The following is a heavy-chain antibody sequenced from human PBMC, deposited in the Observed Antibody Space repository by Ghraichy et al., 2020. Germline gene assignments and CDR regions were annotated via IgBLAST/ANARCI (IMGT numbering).Heavy chain of an antibody. J-gene: IGHJ6*02. CDR2: IYHSGNT. Sequence: SCTVSGVSISSVGYYWSWIRQHPGKGLEWIGYIYHSGNTYFNPSLKSRLTISLDTSKNQFSLKLSSVTAADTAVYYCARGSYYYYGMDFWGQGTTVTVSS. V-gene: IGHV4-31*03. CDR3: ARGSYYYYGMDF. CDR1: GVSISSVGYY.